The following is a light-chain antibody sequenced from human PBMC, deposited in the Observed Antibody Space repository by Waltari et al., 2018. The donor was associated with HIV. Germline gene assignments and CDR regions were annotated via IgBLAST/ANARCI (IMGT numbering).Light chain of an antibody. CDR3: QVWDSSTVI. CDR1: YIGTKN. J-gene: IGLJ1*01. CDR2: KNI. Sequence: SNQLTQPPSLSVAPGQTATITCGGDYIGTKNVRWYPRKSGQDPRLVIIKNINRLSGCLERYSGSNSGNAAIRTSSAAQVADWAEYYCQVWDSSTVIFESGTTVTV. V-gene: IGLV3-9*01.